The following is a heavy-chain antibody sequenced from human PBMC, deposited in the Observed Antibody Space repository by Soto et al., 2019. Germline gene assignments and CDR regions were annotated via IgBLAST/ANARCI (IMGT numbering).Heavy chain of an antibody. V-gene: IGHV1-3*01. CDR2: INAGNGDT. CDR1: GYPFTDYA. Sequence: GASVKVSCKASGYPFTDYAIHWVRQAPGQRLEWMGWINAGNGDTEYSQTFQARVTISGDTSASTAYMDLDSLTSEDTAVYYCARGATSGWPNDYWGQGTLVTVSS. J-gene: IGHJ4*02. D-gene: IGHD6-19*01. CDR3: ARGATSGWPNDY.